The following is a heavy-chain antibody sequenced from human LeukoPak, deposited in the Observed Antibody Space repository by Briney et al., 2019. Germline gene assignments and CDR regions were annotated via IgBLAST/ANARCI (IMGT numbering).Heavy chain of an antibody. Sequence: GGSLRLSCAASGFTFSSYWMHWVRQAPGRGLVWVSRIHSDGITTNYADSVKGRFTISRDNSKNTLYLQMNSLRAEDTAVYYCARAVAKDSGMDVWGQGTTVTVSS. V-gene: IGHV3-74*01. CDR3: ARAVAKDSGMDV. CDR2: IHSDGITT. D-gene: IGHD2-15*01. CDR1: GFTFSSYW. J-gene: IGHJ6*02.